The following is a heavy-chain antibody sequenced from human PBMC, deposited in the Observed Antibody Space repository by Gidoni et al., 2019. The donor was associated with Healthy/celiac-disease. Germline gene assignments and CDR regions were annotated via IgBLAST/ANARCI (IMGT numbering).Heavy chain of an antibody. V-gene: IGHV3-30*18. CDR3: AKDQRYNWNYTPPLG. J-gene: IGHJ4*02. D-gene: IGHD1-7*01. CDR1: GFTFSRYG. Sequence: QVQLVESGGGVVQPGGSLRLSCADSGFTFSRYGMHWVRQAPGKGLEWVAVISYDGSNKYYADSVKGRFTISRDNSKNTLYLQMNSLRAEDTAVYYCAKDQRYNWNYTPPLGWGQGTLVTVSS. CDR2: ISYDGSNK.